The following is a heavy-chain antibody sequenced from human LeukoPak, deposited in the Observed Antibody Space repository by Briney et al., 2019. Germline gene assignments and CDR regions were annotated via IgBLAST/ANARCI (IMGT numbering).Heavy chain of an antibody. CDR2: ISRFGIT. Sequence: SETLSLTCSVSIESTSGNYWSWVRQAPGKGLEWIGEISRFGITNYHPSLKSRVTMSLDGSKNQFSLELTSVTAADSGVYYCARELLGAPTPGAYWGQGTLVTVSS. D-gene: IGHD1-26*01. CDR1: IESTSGNY. V-gene: IGHV4-34*01. J-gene: IGHJ4*02. CDR3: ARELLGAPTPGAY.